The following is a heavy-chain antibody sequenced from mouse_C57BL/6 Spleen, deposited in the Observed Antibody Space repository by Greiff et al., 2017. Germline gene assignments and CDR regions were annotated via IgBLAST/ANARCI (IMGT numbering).Heavy chain of an antibody. J-gene: IGHJ2*01. Sequence: QVQLQQPGAELVKPGASVKLSCKASGYTFTSYRMQWVKQRPGQGLEWIGEIYPSDSYTNYNQKFKGKATLTVDTSSSTAYMQLSSLTSEYSAVYYYSSPRLRRGCYFDYWGQGTTLTVSS. CDR2: IYPSDSYT. CDR1: GYTFTSYR. CDR3: SSPRLRRGCYFDY. D-gene: IGHD2-4*01. V-gene: IGHV1-50*01.